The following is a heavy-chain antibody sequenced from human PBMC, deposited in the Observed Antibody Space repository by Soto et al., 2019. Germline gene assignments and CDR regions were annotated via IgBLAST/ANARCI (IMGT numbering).Heavy chain of an antibody. D-gene: IGHD3-3*01. Sequence: GGSLRLSCAASGFTFSSYAMHWVRQAPGKGLEWVAVISYDGSNKYYADSVKGRFTISRDNSKNTLYLQMNSLRAEDTAVYYCARGEPGVGVRFLEWLLFDYWGQGTLVTVSS. J-gene: IGHJ4*02. CDR3: ARGEPGVGVRFLEWLLFDY. CDR2: ISYDGSNK. CDR1: GFTFSSYA. V-gene: IGHV3-30-3*01.